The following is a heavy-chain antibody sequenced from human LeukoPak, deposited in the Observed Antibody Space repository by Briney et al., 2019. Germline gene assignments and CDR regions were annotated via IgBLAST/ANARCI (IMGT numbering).Heavy chain of an antibody. Sequence: ASVKVSCKASGYTFTAYYMHWVRQAPGQGLEWMGWINPNSGGTNYAQKFQGRVTMTRDTTISTAYIELSSLGSDGTAVYYCATVSAYDNSFDTWGHRNPVT. CDR3: ATVSAYDNSFDT. D-gene: IGHD3-9*01. CDR2: INPNSGGT. J-gene: IGHJ4*03. V-gene: IGHV1-2*02. CDR1: GYTFTAYY.